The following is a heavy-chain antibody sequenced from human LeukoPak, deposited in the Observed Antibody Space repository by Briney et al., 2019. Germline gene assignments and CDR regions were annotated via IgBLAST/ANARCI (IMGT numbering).Heavy chain of an antibody. CDR1: GGSISSSSYY. J-gene: IGHJ4*02. D-gene: IGHD5-18*01. Sequence: PSETLSLICTVSGGSISSSSYYWGWIRQPPGKGLEWIGSIYYSGSTYYNPSLKSRVTISVDTSKNQFSLKLSSVTAADTAVYYCARGRGYSYGLYAPPDYWGQGTLVTVSS. CDR2: IYYSGST. CDR3: ARGRGYSYGLYAPPDY. V-gene: IGHV4-39*07.